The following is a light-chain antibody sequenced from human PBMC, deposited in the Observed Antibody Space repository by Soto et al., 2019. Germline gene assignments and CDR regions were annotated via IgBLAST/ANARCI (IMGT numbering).Light chain of an antibody. V-gene: IGKV3D-15*01. CDR3: QQYGYLVT. CDR1: QSVSSN. J-gene: IGKJ5*01. CDR2: GVF. Sequence: EIVMTQSPATLSVSPGERTTLSCRASQSVSSNLAWYQQKPGQAPRLLIFGVFSRATGIPDRFSGSGSGTDFTLTISRLEPEDFAMYYCQQYGYLVTFGGGTRLEIK.